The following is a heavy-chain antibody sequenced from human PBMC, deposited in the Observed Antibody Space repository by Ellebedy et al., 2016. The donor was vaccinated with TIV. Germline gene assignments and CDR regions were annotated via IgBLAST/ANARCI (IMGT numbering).Heavy chain of an antibody. Sequence: SETLSLTCSVSGGSITSSGYYWTWIRQPPGKGLEWIGTIYYSGSTYYNPSLKSRVTISRDTSKNRFSLRQTSVTGADTAIYYCARAIGDTFEAFHIWGQGTLVTVSS. J-gene: IGHJ3*02. CDR3: ARAIGDTFEAFHI. D-gene: IGHD2/OR15-2a*01. CDR2: IYYSGST. V-gene: IGHV4-39*01. CDR1: GGSITSSGYY.